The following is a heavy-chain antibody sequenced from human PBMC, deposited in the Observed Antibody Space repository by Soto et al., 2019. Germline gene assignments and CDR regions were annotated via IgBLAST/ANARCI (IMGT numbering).Heavy chain of an antibody. CDR1: GFTFSNAW. CDR2: IKSKTDGGTT. CDR3: TTSSWHKHYYYYYGMDV. V-gene: IGHV3-15*01. D-gene: IGHD6-13*01. Sequence: SLRLSCAASGFTFSNAWMSWVRQAPGKGLEWVGRIKSKTDGGTTDYAAPVKGRFTISRDDSKNTLYLQMNSLKTEDTAVYYCTTSSWHKHYYYYYGMDVWGQGTTVTVSS. J-gene: IGHJ6*02.